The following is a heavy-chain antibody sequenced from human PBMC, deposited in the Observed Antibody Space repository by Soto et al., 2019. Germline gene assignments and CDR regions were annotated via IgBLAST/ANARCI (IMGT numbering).Heavy chain of an antibody. D-gene: IGHD4-17*01. CDR2: IYYSGST. CDR3: ARIGDYYYYYMAV. Sequence: SGSLSLTSTVSGGSISISSYYWGWNRQPPGKGLEWIGSIYYSGSTYYNPSLKSRVTISVDTSKNQFSLKLSSVTAADTAVYNCARIGDYYYYYMAVWGKGTTVTVSS. J-gene: IGHJ6*03. V-gene: IGHV4-39*01. CDR1: GGSISISSYY.